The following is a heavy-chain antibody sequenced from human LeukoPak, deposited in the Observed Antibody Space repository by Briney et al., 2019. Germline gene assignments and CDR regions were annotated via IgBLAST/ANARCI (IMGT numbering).Heavy chain of an antibody. V-gene: IGHV5-51*01. CDR3: ARLTVAGVYNYYYGMDI. Sequence: GESLKISCKGSEYRFTNYWIGWVRQMPGKGLGWMGIIYPADSDTRYSPSFQGQGTISVDKSISTAYLQWSGLKASDTAIYYCARLTVAGVYNYYYGMDIWGQGPTVTVSS. CDR2: IYPADSDT. J-gene: IGHJ6*02. CDR1: EYRFTNYW. D-gene: IGHD6-19*01.